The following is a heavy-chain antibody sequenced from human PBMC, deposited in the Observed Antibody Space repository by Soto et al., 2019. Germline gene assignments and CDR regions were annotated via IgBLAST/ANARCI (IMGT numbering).Heavy chain of an antibody. D-gene: IGHD3-3*01. CDR2: INAGNGNT. J-gene: IGHJ6*02. Sequence: ASVKVSCKASGCTFTRYNIHWLRQAPGQRLEWMGWINAGNGNTKYPQKFQGRVTITADDSTSTAYMELSSLRSEDTAVYYCARGRITIFGVVPRYGMDVWGQGTTVTVSS. V-gene: IGHV1-3*01. CDR3: ARGRITIFGVVPRYGMDV. CDR1: GCTFTRYN.